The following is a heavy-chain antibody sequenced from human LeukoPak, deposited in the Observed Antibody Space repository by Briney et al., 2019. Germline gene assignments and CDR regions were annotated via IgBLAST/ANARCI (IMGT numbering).Heavy chain of an antibody. V-gene: IGHV1-2*02. J-gene: IGHJ4*02. Sequence: ASVKVSCKASGYTFTGYYMHWVRQAPGQGLEWMGWINPNSGGTNYAQKFQGRVTMTRDTSISTAYMELSRLRSDDTAVYYCARDSITMVRGVHDYWGQGTLVTVSS. CDR2: INPNSGGT. D-gene: IGHD3-10*01. CDR1: GYTFTGYY. CDR3: ARDSITMVRGVHDY.